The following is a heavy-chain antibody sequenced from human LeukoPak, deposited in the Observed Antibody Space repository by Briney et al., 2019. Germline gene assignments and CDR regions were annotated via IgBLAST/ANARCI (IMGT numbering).Heavy chain of an antibody. D-gene: IGHD4-11*01. CDR2: IYRNGNT. CDR1: GFFISSGYY. V-gene: IGHV4-38-2*01. J-gene: IGHJ4*02. Sequence: PSETLSLTCAVSGFFISSGYYWGWIRQPPGKGLEWIASIYRNGNTFYNPSLQSRVTISVDTSRNQISLQLGSATAADTAVYYCARAYSRTPGDYYFDSWGQGTVVTVS. CDR3: ARAYSRTPGDYYFDS.